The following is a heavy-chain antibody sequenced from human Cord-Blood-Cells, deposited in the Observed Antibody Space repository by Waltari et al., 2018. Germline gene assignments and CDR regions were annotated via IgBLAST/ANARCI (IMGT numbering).Heavy chain of an antibody. V-gene: IGHV3-53*01. Sequence: EVQLVESGGGLIQPGGSLRLSCAASGFTVSRNYMIWVRQAPGKGHEWFSDLYSSGSTYHADSLKGRFTIPRDNSNNTLYLQMNSLRPEDTAVYYCARSNHDAFDIWGQGTMVTVSS. CDR3: ARSNHDAFDI. D-gene: IGHD7-27*01. CDR2: LYSSGST. J-gene: IGHJ3*02. CDR1: GFTVSRNY.